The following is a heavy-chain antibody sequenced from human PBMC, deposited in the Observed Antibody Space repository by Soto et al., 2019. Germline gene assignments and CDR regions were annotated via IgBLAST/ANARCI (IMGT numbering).Heavy chain of an antibody. J-gene: IGHJ4*02. CDR1: GFSLSTSGVG. Sequence: QITLKESGPTLVKPTQTLTLTWTFSGFSLSTSGVGVGWIRRPPGKALEWLALIYWDDDKRYSSSLKSRLTITKDTSKNQVVLTMSNMDPVDTAAFHCAHVQGHGSNYFHWGQGTLVTVSS. CDR3: AHVQGHGSNYFH. CDR2: IYWDDDK. D-gene: IGHD3-10*01. V-gene: IGHV2-5*02.